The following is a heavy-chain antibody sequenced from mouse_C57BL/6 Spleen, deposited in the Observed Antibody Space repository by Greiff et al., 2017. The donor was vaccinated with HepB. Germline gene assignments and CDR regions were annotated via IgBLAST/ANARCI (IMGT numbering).Heavy chain of an antibody. CDR2: IDPETGGT. J-gene: IGHJ2*01. CDR3: TRSDTVVAHFDY. CDR1: GYTFPDYY. D-gene: IGHD1-1*01. V-gene: IGHV1-15*01. Sequence: VQLQASGAELVRPGASVPLSCKASGYTFPDYYMHWVKQTPVHGLEWIGAIDPETGGTAYNQKFKGKAILTADKSSSTAYMELRSLTSEDSAVYYCTRSDTVVAHFDYWGQGTTLTVSS.